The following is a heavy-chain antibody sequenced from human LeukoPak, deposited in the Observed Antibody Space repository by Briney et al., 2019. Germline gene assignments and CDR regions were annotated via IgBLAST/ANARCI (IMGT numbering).Heavy chain of an antibody. Sequence: ASETLSLTCAVYGGSFSGYYWSWIRQPPGKRLEWIGEIDHSGSTNYNPSLKSRVTISVDTSKNQFSLKLSSVTAADTAVYYCARDSAVTTIDYWGQGTLVTVSS. CDR1: GGSFSGYY. D-gene: IGHD4-17*01. CDR2: IDHSGST. V-gene: IGHV4-34*01. CDR3: ARDSAVTTIDY. J-gene: IGHJ4*02.